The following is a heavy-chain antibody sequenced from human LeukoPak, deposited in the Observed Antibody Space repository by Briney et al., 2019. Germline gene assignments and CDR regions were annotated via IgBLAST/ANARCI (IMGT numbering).Heavy chain of an antibody. D-gene: IGHD3-22*01. CDR1: GGSISSSSYY. Sequence: SETLSLTCTVSGGSISSSSYYWGWIRQPPGKGLEWIGSIYYSGSTYYNPSLKSRVTISVDTSKNQFSLKLSSVTAADTAVYYCAREESPGYYDSSGYPFDYWGQGTLVTVSS. J-gene: IGHJ4*02. CDR2: IYYSGST. CDR3: AREESPGYYDSSGYPFDY. V-gene: IGHV4-39*07.